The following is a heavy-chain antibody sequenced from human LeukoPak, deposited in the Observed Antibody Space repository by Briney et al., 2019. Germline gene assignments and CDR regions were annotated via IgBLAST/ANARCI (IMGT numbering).Heavy chain of an antibody. D-gene: IGHD6-13*01. Sequence: PSGTLSLTCTVSGGSISSGGYYWSWIRQPPGKGLEWIGYIYHSGSTYYNPSLKSRVTISVDRSKNQFSLKLSSVTAADTAVYYCARDVGPEIAAAATGWFDPWGQETLVTVSS. J-gene: IGHJ5*02. CDR1: GGSISSGGYY. CDR2: IYHSGST. V-gene: IGHV4-30-2*01. CDR3: ARDVGPEIAAAATGWFDP.